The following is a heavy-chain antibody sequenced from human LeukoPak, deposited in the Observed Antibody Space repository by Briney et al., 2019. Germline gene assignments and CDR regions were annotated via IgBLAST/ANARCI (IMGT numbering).Heavy chain of an antibody. Sequence: GGSLRLSCAASGFTFSNYAMSWVRQAPGKGLEWVSVISGSGTDTYYADSVKGRFTISRDNSKNTVYVQMNSLRAEDTAVYYCAKDVIASKVRGVTSPFDCWGQGTLVVVSS. CDR3: AKDVIASKVRGVTSPFDC. J-gene: IGHJ4*02. D-gene: IGHD3-10*01. CDR2: ISGSGTDT. CDR1: GFTFSNYA. V-gene: IGHV3-23*01.